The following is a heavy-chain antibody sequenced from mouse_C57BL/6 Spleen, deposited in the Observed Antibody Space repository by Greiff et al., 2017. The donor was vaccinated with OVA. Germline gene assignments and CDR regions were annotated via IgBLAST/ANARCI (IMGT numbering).Heavy chain of an antibody. CDR2: IRNKANGYTT. CDR3: ARYNYGSSPDY. CDR1: GFTFTDYY. V-gene: IGHV7-3*01. J-gene: IGHJ2*01. Sequence: EVQGVESGGGLVQPGGSLSLSCAASGFTFTDYYMSWVRQPPGKALEWLGFIRNKANGYTTEYSASVKGRFTISRDNSQSILYLQMNALRAEDSATYYCARYNYGSSPDYWGQGTTLTVSS. D-gene: IGHD1-1*01.